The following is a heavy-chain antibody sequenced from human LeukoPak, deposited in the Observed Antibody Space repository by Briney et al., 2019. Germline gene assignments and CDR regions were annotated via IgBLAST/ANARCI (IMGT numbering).Heavy chain of an antibody. D-gene: IGHD3-10*01. Sequence: GASVKVSCKASGYTFTSYDINWVRQATGQGLEWMGWMNPNSGNTGYAQKFQGRVTMTRNTSISTAYMELSSLRSEDTAVYYCARDGGGSGSRYYYGMDVWGQGTTVTVSS. CDR1: GYTFTSYD. V-gene: IGHV1-8*01. J-gene: IGHJ6*02. CDR2: MNPNSGNT. CDR3: ARDGGGSGSRYYYGMDV.